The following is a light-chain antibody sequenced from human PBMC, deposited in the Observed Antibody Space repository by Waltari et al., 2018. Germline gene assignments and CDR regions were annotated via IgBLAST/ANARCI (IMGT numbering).Light chain of an antibody. CDR2: AVS. V-gene: IGLV2-23*02. CDR1: SRDVGNYKR. CDR3: SSYAGSSKGV. J-gene: IGLJ2*01. Sequence: QSALTPPPSVPGSPGPSITISCPGTSRDVGNYKRVSWYQQHPGKAPKLMIYAVSKRPSGVSDRFSGSKSGDMASLTISGLQPEDEAEYFCSSYAGSSKGVFGGGTKVTVL.